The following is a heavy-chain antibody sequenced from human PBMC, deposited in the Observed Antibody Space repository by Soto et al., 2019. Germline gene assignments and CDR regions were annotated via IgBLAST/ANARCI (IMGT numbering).Heavy chain of an antibody. V-gene: IGHV3-23*01. CDR2: ISDSGDRT. J-gene: IGHJ4*02. CDR1: GLTFSNYA. Sequence: GGSLRLSSAASGLTFSNYAMSWVLQAPGKELEWVSVISDSGDRTYNADSVRGRFTMSRDNTKNTLYLQMNSLRAEDAPIYYCAKDLRTPGVGTTLDDQGPGTLVTLS. CDR3: AKDLRTPGVGTTLDD. D-gene: IGHD3-3*01.